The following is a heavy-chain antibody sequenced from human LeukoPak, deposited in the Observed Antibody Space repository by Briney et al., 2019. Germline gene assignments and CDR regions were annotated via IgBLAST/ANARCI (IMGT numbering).Heavy chain of an antibody. CDR1: GGSFSGYY. J-gene: IGHJ4*02. CDR3: ARVRTYYYDSSGRIDY. CDR2: INHSGST. V-gene: IGHV4-34*01. D-gene: IGHD3-22*01. Sequence: PSETLSLTCAVYGGSFSGYYWSWIRQPPGKGLEWIGEINHSGSTNYNPSLKSRVTISVDTSKNQFSLKLSSVTAADTAVYYCARVRTYYYDSSGRIDYWAREPWSPSPQ.